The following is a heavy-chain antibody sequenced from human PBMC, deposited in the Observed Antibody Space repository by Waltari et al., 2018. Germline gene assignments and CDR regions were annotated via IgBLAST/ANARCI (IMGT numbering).Heavy chain of an antibody. CDR2: INHSGST. CDR3: ARHRIRGSSWYPPFDY. D-gene: IGHD6-13*01. CDR1: GGSFRGYY. Sequence: QVQLQQWGAGLLKPSETLSLTCAVYGGSFRGYYWSWIRQPPGKGLEWIGEINHSGSTNYNPSLKSRVTISVDTSKNQFSLKLSSVTAADTAVYYCARHRIRGSSWYPPFDYWGQGTLVTVSS. J-gene: IGHJ4*02. V-gene: IGHV4-34*01.